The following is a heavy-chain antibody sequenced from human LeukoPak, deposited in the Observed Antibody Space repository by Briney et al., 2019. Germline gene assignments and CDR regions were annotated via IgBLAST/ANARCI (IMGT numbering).Heavy chain of an antibody. CDR2: INHSGST. V-gene: IGHV4-34*01. J-gene: IGHJ4*02. D-gene: IGHD2-15*01. CDR1: GGSFSAYY. CDR3: ARGDLGYCSGGSCYLYYFDY. Sequence: SETLSLTCAVYGGSFSAYYWTWIRQPPGKGLEWIGEINHSGSTNYNPSLKSRVTISVDTSKNQFSLRLSSVTAADTAVYYCARGDLGYCSGGSCYLYYFDYWGQGTLVTVSS.